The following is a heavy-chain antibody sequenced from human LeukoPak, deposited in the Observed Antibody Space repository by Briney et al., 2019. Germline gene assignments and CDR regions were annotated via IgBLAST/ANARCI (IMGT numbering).Heavy chain of an antibody. V-gene: IGHV1-69*13. Sequence: VASVKVSCKVSGGTFNTYGIGWVRQAPGQGLEWMGGIIPIFGTANYAQKFQGRVTITADESTRTAYMELNSPRSEDTAVYYCARGGGYWGQGTLVTVSS. J-gene: IGHJ4*02. CDR2: IIPIFGTA. CDR3: ARGGGY. CDR1: GGTFNTYG.